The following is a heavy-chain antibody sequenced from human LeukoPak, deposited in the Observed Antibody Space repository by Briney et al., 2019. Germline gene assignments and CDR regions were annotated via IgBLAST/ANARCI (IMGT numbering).Heavy chain of an antibody. D-gene: IGHD3-10*01. CDR2: IIPIFGTA. CDR1: GGTFSSYA. J-gene: IGHJ5*02. CDR3: ARVPPNYYGSGGRWFDP. Sequence: SVKVSCKASGGTFSSYAISWVRQAPGQGLEWMGGIIPIFGTANYAQKFQGRVTITTDESTSTAYMELSSLRSEDTAVYYCARVPPNYYGSGGRWFDPWGQGTLVTVSS. V-gene: IGHV1-69*05.